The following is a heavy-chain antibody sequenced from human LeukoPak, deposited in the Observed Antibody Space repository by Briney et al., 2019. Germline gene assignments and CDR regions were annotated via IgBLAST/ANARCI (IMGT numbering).Heavy chain of an antibody. CDR3: ARGYDILTGYPAGY. V-gene: IGHV1-3*01. D-gene: IGHD3-9*01. CDR2: INAGNGNT. J-gene: IGHJ4*02. Sequence: ASVKVSCKASGYTFTSYAMHWVRQAPGQRREWMGWINAGNGNTKYSQKFQGRVTITRDTSASTAYMELSSLRSEDTAVYYCARGYDILTGYPAGYWGQGTLVTVSS. CDR1: GYTFTSYA.